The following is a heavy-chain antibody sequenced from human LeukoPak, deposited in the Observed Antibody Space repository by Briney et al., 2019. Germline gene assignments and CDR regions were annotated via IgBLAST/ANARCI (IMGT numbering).Heavy chain of an antibody. J-gene: IGHJ4*02. D-gene: IGHD2-21*01. V-gene: IGHV3-49*04. Sequence: TGGSLRLFCGASVFPFGDYSVTGVRRAPGGGVVGGGFIRRKTYGGTTQYAASVKGRFTISRDDSKSIAYLQMNSLTTEDTAVYCCTSKYCGRDCRGDYFDYWGQGTLVTVSS. CDR3: TSKYCGRDCRGDYFDY. CDR2: IRRKTYGGTT. CDR1: VFPFGDYS.